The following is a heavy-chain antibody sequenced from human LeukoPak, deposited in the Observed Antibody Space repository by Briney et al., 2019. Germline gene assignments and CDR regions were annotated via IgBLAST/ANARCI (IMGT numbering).Heavy chain of an antibody. CDR2: ISPDGRAT. Sequence: PGGSLRLSCAASGFIFRYYSMHWVRQAPGKGLEYVSVISPDGRATYYTNSVKGRFTISRDNSKNTVYLQMDSLRDDDTAVYYCAREQPAGSTDYWGQGTLVTVSS. CDR1: GFIFRYYS. J-gene: IGHJ4*02. CDR3: AREQPAGSTDY. D-gene: IGHD1-14*01. V-gene: IGHV3-64*01.